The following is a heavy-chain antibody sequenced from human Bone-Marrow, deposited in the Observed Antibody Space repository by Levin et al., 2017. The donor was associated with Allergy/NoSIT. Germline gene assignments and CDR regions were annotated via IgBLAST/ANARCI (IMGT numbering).Heavy chain of an antibody. CDR2: VYYSGST. CDR1: GGSIGIYY. Sequence: PSETLSLTCTVSGGSIGIYYWSWIRQPPGKGLEWLGYVYYSGSTSYNPSLKSRVTISVDTSKNQFSLKLSSVTAADTAVYYCARDHYYDSSGFYLFDYWGQGTLVTVSS. V-gene: IGHV4-59*01. CDR3: ARDHYYDSSGFYLFDY. D-gene: IGHD3-22*01. J-gene: IGHJ4*02.